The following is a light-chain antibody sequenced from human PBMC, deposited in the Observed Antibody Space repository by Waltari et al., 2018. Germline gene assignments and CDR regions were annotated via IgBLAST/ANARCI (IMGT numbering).Light chain of an antibody. V-gene: IGLV2-14*03. CDR2: DVS. Sequence: QSALTQPASVSGSPGQSITISCTGTSSDVGGYNYVPWYQQHPGKAPKLMIYDVSTRPSGVSSRFSGSKSGSTASLTISGLQAEDEADYYCLSYTSSSLVIFGGGTKLTVL. J-gene: IGLJ2*01. CDR3: LSYTSSSLVI. CDR1: SSDVGGYNY.